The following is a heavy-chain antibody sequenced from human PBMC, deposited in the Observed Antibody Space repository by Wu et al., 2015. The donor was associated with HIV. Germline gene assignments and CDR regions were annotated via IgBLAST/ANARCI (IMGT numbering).Heavy chain of an antibody. D-gene: IGHD3-22*01. CDR3: ATPGGYYYDSSGYYYVY. J-gene: IGHJ4*02. V-gene: IGHV1-69*05. CDR2: IIPIFGTA. Sequence: QVQLVQSGAEVKKPGSSVKVSCKASGGTFSSYAISWVRQAPGQGLEWMGGIIPIFGTANYAQKFQGRVTITTDESTSTAYMELSSLRSEDTAVYYCATPGGYYYDSSGYYYVYWGQGTLVTVSS. CDR1: GGTFSSYA.